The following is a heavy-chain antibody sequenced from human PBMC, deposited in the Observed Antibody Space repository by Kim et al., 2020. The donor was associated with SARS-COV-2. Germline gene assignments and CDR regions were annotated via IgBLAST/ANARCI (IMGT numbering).Heavy chain of an antibody. CDR3: AREYYYDSSGYYPDAFDI. CDR1: GFTFSDYY. D-gene: IGHD3-22*01. CDR2: ISSSGSTI. V-gene: IGHV3-11*01. Sequence: GGSLRLSCAASGFTFSDYYMSWIRQAPGKGLEWVSYISSSGSTIYYADSVKGRFTISRDNAKNSLYLQMNSLRAEDTAVYYCAREYYYDSSGYYPDAFDIWGQGTMVTVSS. J-gene: IGHJ3*02.